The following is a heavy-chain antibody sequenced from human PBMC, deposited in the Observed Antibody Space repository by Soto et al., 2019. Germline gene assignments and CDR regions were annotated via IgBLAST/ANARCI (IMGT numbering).Heavy chain of an antibody. CDR2: IYYSGST. CDR1: GGSISSYY. Sequence: ETLSLTCTVSGGSISSYYWSWIRQPPGKGLEWIGYIYYSGSTNYNPSLKSRVTISVDTSKNQFSLKLSSVTAADTAVYYCARGSHYYDSWGQGTLVTVSS. D-gene: IGHD3-22*01. V-gene: IGHV4-59*01. CDR3: ARGSHYYDS. J-gene: IGHJ4*02.